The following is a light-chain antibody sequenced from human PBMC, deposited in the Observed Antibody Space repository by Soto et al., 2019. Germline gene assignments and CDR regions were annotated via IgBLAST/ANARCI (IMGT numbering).Light chain of an antibody. CDR2: DVT. CDR3: SSYANNTILGV. V-gene: IGLV2-14*03. Sequence: QSALTQPASVSGSPGQSITISCTGTSSDVGGYNHVSWYQHHPGKAPKLMIYDVTDRPSGVSNRFSGSKSGNTASLTISGLQAEDEDYYYCSSYANNTILGVFGTGTKLTVL. CDR1: SSDVGGYNH. J-gene: IGLJ1*01.